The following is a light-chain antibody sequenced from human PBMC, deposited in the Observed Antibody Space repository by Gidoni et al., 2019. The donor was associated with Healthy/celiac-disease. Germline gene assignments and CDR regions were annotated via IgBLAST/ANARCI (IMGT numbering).Light chain of an antibody. CDR2: QDS. V-gene: IGLV3-1*01. CDR3: QACDSSTYV. CDR1: KLGDKS. Sequence: SDELTQPPAVSVSPGQTASITCPGDKLGDKSAGWYQQKPGQSPVLVIYQDSKRPSGIPERFSCSNSGNTATLTISGTQAMDEADYYCQACDSSTYVFGTGTKVTVL. J-gene: IGLJ1*01.